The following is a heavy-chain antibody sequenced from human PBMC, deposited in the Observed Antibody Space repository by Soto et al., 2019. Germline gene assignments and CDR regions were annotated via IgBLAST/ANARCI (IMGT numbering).Heavy chain of an antibody. D-gene: IGHD1-26*01. V-gene: IGHV2-5*01. CDR3: AHQYRIVTFDY. J-gene: IGHJ4*02. Sequence: SGPTLVHPTQPLTLTCTFSGFSLSTSGVGVGWIRQPPGKALEWLALIYWNDDKRYSPSLKSRLTITKDTSKNQVVLTMTNMDPVDTATYYCAHQYRIVTFDYWGQGTLVTVSS. CDR2: IYWNDDK. CDR1: GFSLSTSGVG.